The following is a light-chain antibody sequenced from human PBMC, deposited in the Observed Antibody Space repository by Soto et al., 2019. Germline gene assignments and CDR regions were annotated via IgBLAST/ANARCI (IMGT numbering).Light chain of an antibody. CDR1: QGISSY. CDR2: AAS. J-gene: IGKJ5*01. Sequence: DIQLTQSPSFLSASVGDRVTITCRAGQGISSYLAWYQQKPGKAPKLLIYAASTLQSGVPSRFSGSGSGTEFTLTISSLQPEDFATYYCQQLNSYPATFGQGTRLEIK. CDR3: QQLNSYPAT. V-gene: IGKV1-9*01.